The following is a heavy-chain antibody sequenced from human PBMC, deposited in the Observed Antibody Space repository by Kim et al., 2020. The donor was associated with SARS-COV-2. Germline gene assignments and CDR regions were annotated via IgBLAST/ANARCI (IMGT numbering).Heavy chain of an antibody. D-gene: IGHD3-10*01. J-gene: IGHJ4*02. CDR3: ARDRGLRITMVRGEFDY. CDR1: GYTFTGYY. V-gene: IGHV1-2*02. Sequence: ASVKVSCKASGYTFTGYYMHWVRQAPGQGLEWMGWINPNSGGTNYAQKFQGRVTMTRDTSISTAYMELSRLRSDDTAVYYCARDRGLRITMVRGEFDYWGQGTLVTVSS. CDR2: INPNSGGT.